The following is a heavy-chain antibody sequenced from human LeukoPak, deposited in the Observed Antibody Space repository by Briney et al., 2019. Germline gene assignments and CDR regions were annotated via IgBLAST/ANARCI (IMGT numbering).Heavy chain of an antibody. CDR3: AVPKQWLGFDY. V-gene: IGHV4-39*01. D-gene: IGHD6-19*01. CDR2: IYYSGST. CDR1: GGSISGSSYY. Sequence: SETLSLTCTVSGGSISGSSYYWGWIRQPPGKGLEWIGSIYYSGSTYYNPSLKSRVTISVDTSKNQFSLKLSSVTAADTAVYYCAVPKQWLGFDYWGQGTLVTVSS. J-gene: IGHJ4*02.